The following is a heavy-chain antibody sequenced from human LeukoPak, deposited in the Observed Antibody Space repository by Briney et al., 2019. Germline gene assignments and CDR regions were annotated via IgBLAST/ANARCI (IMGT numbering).Heavy chain of an antibody. CDR1: GGSISSSSYY. CDR2: IYYSGST. V-gene: IGHV4-39*07. D-gene: IGHD7-27*01. CDR3: ARVKTGDAVGYYFDY. J-gene: IGHJ4*02. Sequence: PSETLSLTCTVSGGSISSSSYYWGWIRQPPGKGLEWIGSIYYSGSTYYNPSLKSRVTISVDTSKNQFSLKLSSVTAADTAVYYCARVKTGDAVGYYFDYWGQGTLVTVSS.